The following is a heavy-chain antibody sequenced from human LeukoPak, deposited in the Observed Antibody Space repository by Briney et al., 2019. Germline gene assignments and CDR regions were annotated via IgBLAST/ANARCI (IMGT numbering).Heavy chain of an antibody. CDR3: TRCQHIGTHYSWSWAH. CDR1: GFALSANA. CDR2: FNEDNSYI. D-gene: IGHD2-21*01. J-gene: IGHJ4*02. V-gene: IGHV3-21*01. Sequence: GGPLRFSCTAPGFALSANAMTWLRKPPGKGLEWASSFNEDNSYIRYADSVRGRFTISRDNAKNSLYLQMNSLTAEDTAVYYCTRCQHIGTHYSWSWAHWGQGTLVTVSS.